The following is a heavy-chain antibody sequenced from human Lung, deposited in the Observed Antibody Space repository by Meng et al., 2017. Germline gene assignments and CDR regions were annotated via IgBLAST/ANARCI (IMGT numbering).Heavy chain of an antibody. Sequence: QWQLKQWGGGLLKPSETLSLTCVVSGGSFSDYYWSWIRQPPGKGLEWIGEINHSGSTNYNPSLESRATISVDTSQNNLSLRVTSVTAADRAVYYCVRRTYSSGWYFDYWGQGTLVTVSS. CDR2: INHSGST. V-gene: IGHV4-34*01. J-gene: IGHJ4*02. CDR1: GGSFSDYY. CDR3: VRRTYSSGWYFDY. D-gene: IGHD6-19*01.